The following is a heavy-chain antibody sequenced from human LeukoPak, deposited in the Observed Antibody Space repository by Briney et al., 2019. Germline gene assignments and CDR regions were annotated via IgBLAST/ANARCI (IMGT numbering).Heavy chain of an antibody. CDR2: IIPIFGTA. Sequence: GASVKVSCKASGGTFSSYAISWVRQAPGQGLEWMGGIIPIFGTANYAQKFQGRVTMTEDTSTDTAYMELSSLRSEDTAVYYCAVIHYDILTGSLGRVFDYWGQGTLVTVSS. D-gene: IGHD3-9*01. V-gene: IGHV1-69*06. CDR3: AVIHYDILTGSLGRVFDY. CDR1: GGTFSSYA. J-gene: IGHJ4*02.